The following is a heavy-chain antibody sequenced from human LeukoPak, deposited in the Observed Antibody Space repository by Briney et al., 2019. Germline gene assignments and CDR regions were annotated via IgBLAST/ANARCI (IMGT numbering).Heavy chain of an antibody. J-gene: IGHJ4*02. CDR1: GGSIRSYY. D-gene: IGHD3-10*01. Sequence: SETLSLNCTVSGGSIRSYYWSWIRQPPGKGLEWIGYMYYTGSTNYNPSLRSRVTISVDTSKNQFSLKLSSVTAADTAVYYCARGDYGSGSSLDYWGQGTLVTVSS. V-gene: IGHV4-59*01. CDR2: MYYTGST. CDR3: ARGDYGSGSSLDY.